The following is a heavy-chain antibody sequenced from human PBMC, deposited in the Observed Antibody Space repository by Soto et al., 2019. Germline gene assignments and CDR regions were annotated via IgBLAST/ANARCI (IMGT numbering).Heavy chain of an antibody. V-gene: IGHV3-21*01. J-gene: IGHJ2*01. Sequence: EVQLVETGGGLVKPGGSLRLSCAASGFTFNNYNMNWVRQAPGKGLEWVSSFSSSSGHIYYADSVKGRFTISRDNAKTSLFLQMNSLRAEDTAVYYCARDPRYSSGWYWYFDLWGRGTLVTVSS. CDR1: GFTFNNYN. CDR2: FSSSSGHI. CDR3: ARDPRYSSGWYWYFDL. D-gene: IGHD6-19*01.